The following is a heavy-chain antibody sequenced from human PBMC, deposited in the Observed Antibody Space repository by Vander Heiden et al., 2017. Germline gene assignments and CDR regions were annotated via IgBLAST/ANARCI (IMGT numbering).Heavy chain of an antibody. CDR2: ISASGIDI. D-gene: IGHD6-19*01. CDR3: ARDGGSSGWYNWFDP. J-gene: IGHJ5*02. CDR1: GFSCSTYS. Sequence: EVQLVESGGGLVQPGGSMRLPCAASGFSCSTYSMHWVRRAPGRGLEWVAFISASGIDIYYTDSVKGRFTISRDNAKNSLYLQMSSLRDDDTALYYCARDGGSSGWYNWFDPWGQGTQVTVSS. V-gene: IGHV3-48*02.